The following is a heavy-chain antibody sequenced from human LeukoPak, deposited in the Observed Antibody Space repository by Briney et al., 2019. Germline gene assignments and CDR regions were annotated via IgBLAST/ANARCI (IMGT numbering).Heavy chain of an antibody. CDR2: ISAYNGNT. CDR3: ARDPHYYGSGSYYNSNWFDP. CDR1: GYTFTSYG. D-gene: IGHD3-10*01. J-gene: IGHJ5*02. Sequence: ASVKVSCKASGYTFTSYGISWVRQAPGQGLEWMGWISAYNGNTNYAQKLQGRVTMTTDTSTSTAYMELRSLRSGDTAVYYCARDPHYYGSGSYYNSNWFDPWGQGTLVTVSS. V-gene: IGHV1-18*04.